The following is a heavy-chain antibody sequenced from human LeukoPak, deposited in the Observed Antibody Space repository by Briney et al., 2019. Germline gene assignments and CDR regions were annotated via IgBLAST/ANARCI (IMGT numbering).Heavy chain of an antibody. V-gene: IGHV4-59*08. CDR1: GGSVSSYY. CDR2: IYYSGST. D-gene: IGHD1-14*01. Sequence: TSETLSLTCTVPGGSVSSYYWSWIRQPPGKGLEWIGYIYYSGSTNYNPSLKSRVTISVDTSKNQFSLKLSSVTAADTAVYYCARRGLTGDYYFDYWGQGPLVTVSS. J-gene: IGHJ4*02. CDR3: ARRGLTGDYYFDY.